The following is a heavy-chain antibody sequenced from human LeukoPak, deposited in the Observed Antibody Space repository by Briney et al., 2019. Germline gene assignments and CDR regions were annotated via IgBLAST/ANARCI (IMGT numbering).Heavy chain of an antibody. CDR3: ARGGYYDSSGYYYVRYFHH. CDR1: GFTFSSYS. V-gene: IGHV3-48*04. J-gene: IGHJ1*01. CDR2: ISSSGSTI. D-gene: IGHD3-22*01. Sequence: TGGSLRHSCAASGFTFSSYSMSWVRQAPGKGLDWVSDISSSGSTIYYADSVKGRFTISRDNAQNSLYVQMNSLRAEDTAVHYCARGGYYDSSGYYYVRYFHHWGQGTLVTVSS.